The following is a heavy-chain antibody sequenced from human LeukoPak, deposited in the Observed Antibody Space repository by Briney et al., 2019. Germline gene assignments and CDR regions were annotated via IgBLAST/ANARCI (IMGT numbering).Heavy chain of an antibody. CDR2: ISGSGGST. D-gene: IGHD4-17*01. J-gene: IGHJ4*02. CDR1: GFTFSSYS. V-gene: IGHV3-23*01. Sequence: PGGSLRLSCAASGFTFSSYSMNWVRQAPGKGLEWVSAISGSGGSTYYADSVKGRFTISRDNSKNTLYLQMNSLRAEDTAVYYCATEGGDYGGIFDYWGQGTLVTVSS. CDR3: ATEGGDYGGIFDY.